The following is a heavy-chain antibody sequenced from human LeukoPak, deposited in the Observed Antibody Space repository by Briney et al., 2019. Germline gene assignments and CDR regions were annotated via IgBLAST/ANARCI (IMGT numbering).Heavy chain of an antibody. J-gene: IGHJ3*02. D-gene: IGHD1-7*01. CDR2: VYTSGST. CDR3: ARLITGTTTAFDI. Sequence: SETLSLTCSVSGGSISGYYWTWIRQPAGKGLEWIGRVYTSGSTHYNPSLKTRLTMSVDTSKNQFSLKLNSVTAADTAVYYCARLITGTTTAFDIWGQGTMVTVSS. V-gene: IGHV4-4*07. CDR1: GGSISGYY.